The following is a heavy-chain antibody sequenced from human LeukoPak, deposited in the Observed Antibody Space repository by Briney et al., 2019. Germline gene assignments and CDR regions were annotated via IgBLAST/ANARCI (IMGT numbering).Heavy chain of an antibody. CDR2: IRSNAYGGTT. V-gene: IGHV3-49*04. D-gene: IGHD3-10*01. Sequence: PGRSLRLSCTASRFTFGDYAMNWVRQAPGKGLEWVGFIRSNAYGGTTEYAASVKGRFTISRDDSKSIAYLQMNSLKTEDTAMYYCTRYRGYFDYWGPGTLVTVSS. CDR3: TRYRGYFDY. J-gene: IGHJ4*02. CDR1: RFTFGDYA.